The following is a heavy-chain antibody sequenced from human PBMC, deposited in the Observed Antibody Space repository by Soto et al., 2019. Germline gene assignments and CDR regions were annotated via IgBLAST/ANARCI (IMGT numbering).Heavy chain of an antibody. CDR2: INPNTGGT. J-gene: IGHJ4*02. CDR3: ARGGYSNNYPTGY. CDR1: GYTFTGFY. D-gene: IGHD4-4*01. Sequence: QVQLVQSGAEVKKPGASVKVSCKASGYTFTGFYMHWVRQAPGQGLEWMGWINPNTGGTNYAQKFQGRVTMTRDTSISTAYMEVSRLTSDDTAVYYCARGGYSNNYPTGYWGQGTLVTVSS. V-gene: IGHV1-2*02.